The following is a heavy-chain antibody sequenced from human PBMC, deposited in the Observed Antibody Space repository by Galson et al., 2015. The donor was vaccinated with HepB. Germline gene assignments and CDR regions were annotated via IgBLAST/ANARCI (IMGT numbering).Heavy chain of an antibody. CDR3: ARDGREWFRELLGDGLSGMDV. CDR1: GFTFSSYD. CDR2: ISNAGSHT. Sequence: SLRLSCAASGFTFSSYDMNWVRQAPGKGLGWVSSISNAGSHTHYADALKGRFTISRDNANNTLFLQMNSLTVDDTAVYYCARDGREWFRELLGDGLSGMDVWGQGSSVTVSS. D-gene: IGHD3-10*01. V-gene: IGHV3-21*01. J-gene: IGHJ6*02.